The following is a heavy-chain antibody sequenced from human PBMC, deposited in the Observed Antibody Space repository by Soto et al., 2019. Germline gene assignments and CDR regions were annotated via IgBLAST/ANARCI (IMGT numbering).Heavy chain of an antibody. V-gene: IGHV1-3*01. CDR1: GYTFTSYA. J-gene: IGHJ5*02. CDR3: ASSGITGTPFDP. CDR2: INAGNGNT. Sequence: VKVSCKASGYTFTSYAMHWVRQAPGQRLEWMGWINAGNGNTKYSQKFQGRVTITRDTSASTAYMELSSLRSEDTAVYYCASSGITGTPFDPWGQGTLVTVSS. D-gene: IGHD1-20*01.